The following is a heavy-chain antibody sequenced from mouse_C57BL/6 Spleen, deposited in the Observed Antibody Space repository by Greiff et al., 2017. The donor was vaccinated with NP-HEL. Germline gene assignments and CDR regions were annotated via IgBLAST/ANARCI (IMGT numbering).Heavy chain of an antibody. CDR1: GVDFSRYW. CDR2: INPDSSTI. V-gene: IGHV4-1*01. Sequence: EADGVDFSRYWMSWVRRATGKGLEWIGEINPDSSTINYAPSLKDKFIISRDNAKNTLYLQMSKVRSEDTALYYCARERMDYWGQGTSVTVSS. CDR3: ARERMDY. J-gene: IGHJ4*01.